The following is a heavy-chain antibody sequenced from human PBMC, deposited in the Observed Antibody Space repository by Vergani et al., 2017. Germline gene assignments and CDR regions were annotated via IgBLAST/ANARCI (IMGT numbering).Heavy chain of an antibody. D-gene: IGHD1-26*01. CDR2: VYFRGDT. CDR3: ARGRRGSCVAFDI. V-gene: IGHV4-30-4*07. CDR1: GGSISCAGYF. Sequence: QVQLQESGPGLVKPSQTLSLTCTVSGGSISCAGYFWSWIRQPPGKGLGLMGYVYFRGDTLYDPSVKGRMTISVDTSKNPFSLKLSSVTAADTAVYYCARGRRGSCVAFDIWGQGIMVTVSS. J-gene: IGHJ3*02.